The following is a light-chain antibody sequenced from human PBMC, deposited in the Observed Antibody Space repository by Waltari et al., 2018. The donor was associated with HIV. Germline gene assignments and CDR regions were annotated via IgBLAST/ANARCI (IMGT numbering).Light chain of an antibody. CDR1: SSDVGNYNY. CDR2: DVS. V-gene: IGLV2-14*01. CDR3: NSYTTSSTWV. J-gene: IGLJ3*02. Sequence: QSALTQPASVSGSPGQSITISCTGTSSDVGNYNYVSWYQQHPGKAPKLMIYDVSNRPSGVINLFSGSKSGNTASLTISGLQAEDEADYYCNSYTTSSTWVFGGGTKLTVL.